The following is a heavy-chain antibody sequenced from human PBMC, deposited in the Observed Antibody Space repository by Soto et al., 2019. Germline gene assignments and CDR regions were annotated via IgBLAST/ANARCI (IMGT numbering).Heavy chain of an antibody. CDR3: APWFGAFDY. Sequence: QVQLVESGGGVVQPGRSLRLSCAASGFTFSSYGMHLVRQAPGKGLEWVAVISYDGSNKYYADSVKGRFTISRDNSKHTLYLQMNSLRAEDTAVYYCAPWFGAFDYWGKGTLVTVSS. D-gene: IGHD3-10*01. CDR1: GFTFSSYG. V-gene: IGHV3-30*03. CDR2: ISYDGSNK. J-gene: IGHJ4*02.